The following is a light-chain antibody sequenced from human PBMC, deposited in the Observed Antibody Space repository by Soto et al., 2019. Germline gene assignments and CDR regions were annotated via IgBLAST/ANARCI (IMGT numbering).Light chain of an antibody. CDR1: SSNIGSNA. CDR2: SSD. V-gene: IGLV1-44*01. Sequence: QSVLTQPPSASGTPGQRVTISCSGSSSNIGSNAVNWYQQLSGTAPKVLIYSSDQRPSGVPDRFSGSRSGTSASLAISGLQSEDEADYYCAAWDDGLNAWVFGGGTQLTVL. J-gene: IGLJ3*02. CDR3: AAWDDGLNAWV.